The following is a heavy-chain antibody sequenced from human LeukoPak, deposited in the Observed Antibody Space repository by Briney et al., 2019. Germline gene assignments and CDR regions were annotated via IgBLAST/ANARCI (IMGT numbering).Heavy chain of an antibody. CDR3: ATYTVTDYYYGIDV. D-gene: IGHD4-17*01. J-gene: IGHJ6*02. V-gene: IGHV3-21*01. CDR1: GFTFRSYA. Sequence: GGSLRLSCEASGFTFRSYAMTWVRQAPGKGLEWVSSISSSSSYIYYADSVKGRFTISRDNAKNSLYLQMNSLRAEDTAVYYCATYTVTDYYYGIDVWGQGTTVTVSS. CDR2: ISSSSSYI.